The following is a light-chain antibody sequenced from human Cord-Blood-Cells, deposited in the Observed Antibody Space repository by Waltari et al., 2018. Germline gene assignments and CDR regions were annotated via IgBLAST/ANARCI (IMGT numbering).Light chain of an antibody. CDR2: GAS. Sequence: IVLTQSPGTLSLSPGERATHHCRASQSVSSSYLAWYQQKPGQAPRLLIYGASSRATGIPDRFSGSGSGTDFTLTISRLEAEDFAVYCCQQYGSSPFTFGPGTKVDIK. V-gene: IGKV3-20*01. CDR1: QSVSSSY. J-gene: IGKJ3*01. CDR3: QQYGSSPFT.